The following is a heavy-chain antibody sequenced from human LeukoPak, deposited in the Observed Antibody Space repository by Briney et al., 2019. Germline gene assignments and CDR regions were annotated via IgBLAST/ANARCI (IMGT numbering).Heavy chain of an antibody. CDR3: ARDYGFEWLTHPN. D-gene: IGHD5-12*01. CDR2: IKRDGSER. J-gene: IGHJ4*02. CDR1: GFTFSNYL. Sequence: GGSLRLSCVGSGFTFSNYLMSWVRQAPGKGPEWVANIKRDGSERSYVDSVKGRFTISRDNAKNSLYLQMSSLRAEDTAVYYCARDYGFEWLTHPNWGQGTLVSVSS. V-gene: IGHV3-7*01.